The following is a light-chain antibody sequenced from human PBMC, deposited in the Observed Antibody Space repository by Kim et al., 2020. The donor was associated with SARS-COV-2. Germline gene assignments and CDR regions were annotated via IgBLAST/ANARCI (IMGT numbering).Light chain of an antibody. CDR3: QSYDSSLSGSWV. Sequence: SVTISFTGSSSNIGAGYDVHWYQQLPGTAPKLLIYGNSNRPSGVPDRFSGSKSGTSASLAITGLQAEDEADYYCQSYDSSLSGSWVFGGGTQLTVL. CDR2: GNS. J-gene: IGLJ3*02. V-gene: IGLV1-40*01. CDR1: SSNIGAGYD.